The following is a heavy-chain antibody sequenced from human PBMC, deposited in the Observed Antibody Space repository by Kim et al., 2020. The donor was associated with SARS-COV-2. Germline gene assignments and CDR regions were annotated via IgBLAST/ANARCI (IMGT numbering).Heavy chain of an antibody. D-gene: IGHD6-13*01. CDR2: ISGSGGST. V-gene: IGHV3-23*01. CDR3: AKLPHYSSSWYDDY. J-gene: IGHJ4*02. Sequence: GGSLRLSCAASGFTFSSYAMSWVRQAPGKGLEWVSAISGSGGSTYYADSVKGRFTISRYNSKNTLYLQMNSLRAEDTAAYYCAKLPHYSSSWYDDYWGQGTLVTVSS. CDR1: GFTFSSYA.